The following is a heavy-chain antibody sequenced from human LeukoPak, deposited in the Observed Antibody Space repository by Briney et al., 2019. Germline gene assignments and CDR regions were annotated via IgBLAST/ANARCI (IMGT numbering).Heavy chain of an antibody. D-gene: IGHD6-19*01. CDR1: GFTFSSYS. Sequence: PGGSLRLSCAASGFTFSSYSMNWVRQAPGKGLEWVSSISSSSRYIYYADSVKGRSTISRDNAKNSLYLQMNSLRAEDTAVYYCARDMGIAVAGTRYYYGMDVWGQGTTVTVSS. V-gene: IGHV3-21*01. J-gene: IGHJ6*02. CDR3: ARDMGIAVAGTRYYYGMDV. CDR2: ISSSSRYI.